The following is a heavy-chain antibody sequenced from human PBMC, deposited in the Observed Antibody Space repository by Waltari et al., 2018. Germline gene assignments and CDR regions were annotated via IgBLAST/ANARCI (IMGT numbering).Heavy chain of an antibody. Sequence: EVQLVESGGGLVQPGGSLRLSCAASGFTFSSYWMSWVRQAPGKGLKWVSNIKQDGSEKCYVDSVKGRFTISRDNAKNSLYLQMNSLRAEDTAVYYCARDSGDYEDGFWVFDYWGQGTLVTVSS. D-gene: IGHD4-17*01. V-gene: IGHV3-7*01. CDR3: ARDSGDYEDGFWVFDY. J-gene: IGHJ4*02. CDR2: IKQDGSEK. CDR1: GFTFSSYW.